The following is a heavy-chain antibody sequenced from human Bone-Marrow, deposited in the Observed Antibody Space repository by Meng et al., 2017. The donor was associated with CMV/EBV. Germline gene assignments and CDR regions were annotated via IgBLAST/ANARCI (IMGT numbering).Heavy chain of an antibody. CDR3: ARARLRSSRYSSRTNWYFDL. CDR1: GGSFSGYY. J-gene: IGHJ2*01. CDR2: INRSGST. V-gene: IGHV4-34*01. Sequence: GSLRLSCAVYGGSFSGYYWSWIRQPPGKGLEWIGEINRSGSTNYNPSLKSRVTISVDTSKNQSSLKLSSVTAADTAVYYCARARLRSSRYSSRTNWYFDLWGRGTLVTVSS. D-gene: IGHD6-13*01.